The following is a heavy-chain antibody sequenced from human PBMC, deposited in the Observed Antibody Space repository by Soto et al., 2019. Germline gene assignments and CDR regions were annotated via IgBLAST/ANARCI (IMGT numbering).Heavy chain of an antibody. V-gene: IGHV3-74*01. J-gene: IGHJ3*02. CDR3: ARGGYCGGDCPADAFDI. Sequence: EVQLVESGGGLVQPGGSLRLSCAASGFTFSSYWMHWVRQAPGKGLMWVSSVNSDGSSTRYADSVKGRFTISSDNAKNTLYLQMNSLRAEDTAVYYCARGGYCGGDCPADAFDIWGQGTMVTVSS. CDR2: VNSDGSST. D-gene: IGHD2-21*02. CDR1: GFTFSSYW.